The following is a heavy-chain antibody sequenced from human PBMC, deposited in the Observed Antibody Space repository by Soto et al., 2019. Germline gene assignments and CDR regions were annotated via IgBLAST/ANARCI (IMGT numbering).Heavy chain of an antibody. D-gene: IGHD3-22*01. Sequence: SETLSLTCAVSGYSISSSNWWGWIRQPPGKGLEWIGYISYSGSTYYNPSLKSRVTMSVDTSKNQFSLKLSSVTAVDTAGYYCARNTMRSSGLADAFDIWGQGTMVTVSS. V-gene: IGHV4-28*01. CDR1: GYSISSSNW. CDR2: ISYSGST. J-gene: IGHJ3*02. CDR3: ARNTMRSSGLADAFDI.